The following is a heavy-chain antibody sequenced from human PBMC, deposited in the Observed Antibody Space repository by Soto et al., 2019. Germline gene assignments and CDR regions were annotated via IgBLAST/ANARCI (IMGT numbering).Heavy chain of an antibody. J-gene: IGHJ3*02. CDR2: INPSGGST. V-gene: IGHV1-46*01. D-gene: IGHD6-19*01. Sequence: ASVKVSCKASGYTFTSYYMHWVRQAPGQGLEWMGIINPSGGSTSYAQKLQGRVTMTTDTSTSTAYMELRSLRSDDTAVYYCASDSSGWLYAFDIWGQGTMVTVSS. CDR3: ASDSSGWLYAFDI. CDR1: GYTFTSYY.